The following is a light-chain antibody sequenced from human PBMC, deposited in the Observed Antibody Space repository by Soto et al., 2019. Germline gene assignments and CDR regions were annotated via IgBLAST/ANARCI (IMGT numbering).Light chain of an antibody. CDR2: ASS. CDR3: SSYTSGSTLYV. J-gene: IGLJ1*01. CDR1: SSDVGSYNY. Sequence: QSVLTQPASVSGSPGQSITISCTGTSSDVGSYNYVSWYQQHPGKAPRLMIYASSNRPSGVSHGFSGSRSGNTASRTISGLQAEDEADYFCSSYTSGSTLYVFGSGTKVTVL. V-gene: IGLV2-14*01.